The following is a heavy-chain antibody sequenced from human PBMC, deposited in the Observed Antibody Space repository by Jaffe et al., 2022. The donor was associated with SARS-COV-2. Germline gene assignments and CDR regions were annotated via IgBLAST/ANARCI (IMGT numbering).Heavy chain of an antibody. CDR2: IWYDGSNK. J-gene: IGHJ6*02. Sequence: QVQLVESGGGVVQPGRSLRLSCAASGFTFSSYGMHWVRQAPGKGLEWVAVIWYDGSNKYYADSVKGRFTISRDNSKNTLYLQMNSLRAEDTAVYYCAGIDYGVLADTYYGMDVWGQGTTVTVSS. CDR3: AGIDYGVLADTYYGMDV. V-gene: IGHV3-33*01. CDR1: GFTFSSYG. D-gene: IGHD4-17*01.